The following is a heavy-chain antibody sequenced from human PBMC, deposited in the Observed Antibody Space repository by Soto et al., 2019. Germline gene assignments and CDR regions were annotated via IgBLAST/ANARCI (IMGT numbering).Heavy chain of an antibody. J-gene: IGHJ3*02. CDR3: ARHTGVDDYGDYDAFDI. V-gene: IGHV5-51*01. CDR2: IYPGDSDT. D-gene: IGHD4-17*01. Sequence: GESLKISGKGSGCSLTSYWIGWVRQMPGKGLEWMGIIYPGDSDTRYSPSFQGQVTISADKSISTAYLQWSSLKASDTAMYYCARHTGVDDYGDYDAFDIWGQGTMVTVSS. CDR1: GCSLTSYW.